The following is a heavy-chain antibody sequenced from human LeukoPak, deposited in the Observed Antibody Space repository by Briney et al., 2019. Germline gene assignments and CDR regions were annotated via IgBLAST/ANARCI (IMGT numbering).Heavy chain of an antibody. V-gene: IGHV3-7*01. CDR3: ARGGVVYAPRYGMDV. Sequence: GGSLRLSCAASGFTFTTYWMTWVRQAPGKGLEWVANIKQDGSETYYVDSVKGRFTISRDTAKNSLYLQMNSLRDEDTAVYYCARGGVVYAPRYGMDVWGQGTTVTVSS. CDR1: GFTFTTYW. D-gene: IGHD2-8*02. CDR2: IKQDGSET. J-gene: IGHJ6*02.